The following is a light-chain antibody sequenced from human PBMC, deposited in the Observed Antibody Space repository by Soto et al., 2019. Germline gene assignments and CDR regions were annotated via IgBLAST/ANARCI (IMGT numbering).Light chain of an antibody. Sequence: EILMTQSPATLSVSPGERATLSCRANQSVSNNLAWYQQKVGQAPRLLIYGASTRATGIPARFSGSGSGTEFTLTISSLQSEDFGVYYCQHYNNWPPYTFGQGTKLEIK. CDR2: GAS. CDR1: QSVSNN. J-gene: IGKJ2*01. V-gene: IGKV3-15*01. CDR3: QHYNNWPPYT.